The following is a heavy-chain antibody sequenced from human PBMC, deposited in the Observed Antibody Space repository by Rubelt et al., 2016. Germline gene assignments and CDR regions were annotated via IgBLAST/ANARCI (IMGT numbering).Heavy chain of an antibody. CDR1: GYTFTGYY. CDR2: INPNSGGT. Sequence: QVQLVQSGAEVKKPGASVKVSCKASGYTFTGYYMHWVRQAPGQGLEWMGWINPNSGGTTYAQKFQGRVTMTRGTSISTAYMELSRLRSDDTAVYDCASAWLVEMGFDPWGQGTLVTVSS. V-gene: IGHV1-2*02. CDR3: ASAWLVEMGFDP. J-gene: IGHJ5*02. D-gene: IGHD6-19*01.